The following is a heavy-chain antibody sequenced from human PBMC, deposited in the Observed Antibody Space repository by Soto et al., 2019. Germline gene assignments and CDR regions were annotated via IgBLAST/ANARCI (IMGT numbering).Heavy chain of an antibody. Sequence: GGALRLSCAASGFTFSSYSMNWVRPAPGKGLEWVSSISSSSSYIYYADSVKGRFTISRDNAKNSLYLQMNSLRAEDTAVYYCARALEPDIVLMVYAMCAFDIWGQGTMVTVSS. CDR2: ISSSSSYI. D-gene: IGHD2-8*01. CDR3: ARALEPDIVLMVYAMCAFDI. V-gene: IGHV3-21*01. CDR1: GFTFSSYS. J-gene: IGHJ3*02.